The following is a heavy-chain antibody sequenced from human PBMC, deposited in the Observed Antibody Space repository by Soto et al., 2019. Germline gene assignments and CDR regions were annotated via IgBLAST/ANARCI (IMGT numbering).Heavy chain of an antibody. V-gene: IGHV1-69*02. CDR3: ARGPVIAVAGPYGMAV. CDR2: IIPILGIA. D-gene: IGHD6-19*01. J-gene: IGHJ6*02. Sequence: QVQLVQSGAEVKKPGSSVKVSCKASGGTFSSYTISWVRQAPGQGLEWMGRIIPILGIANYAQKFQGRVTIAXXEXPXXAYMELSSLRHEDTAVYYCARGPVIAVAGPYGMAVWGQGTTVTVSS. CDR1: GGTFSSYT.